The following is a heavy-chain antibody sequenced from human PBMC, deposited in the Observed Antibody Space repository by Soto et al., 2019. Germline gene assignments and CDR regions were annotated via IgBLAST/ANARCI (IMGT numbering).Heavy chain of an antibody. CDR2: ISHDGSKK. CDR1: GFTFSTHG. CDR3: AKDKGPYYDFWSGQRWFDP. D-gene: IGHD3-3*01. Sequence: GGSLRLSCAASGFTFSTHGMHWVRQAPGKGPEWVAVISHDGSKKYYVESVEGRFSISRDNSKSIVHLQMNNVRTEDTAVYYCAKDKGPYYDFWSGQRWFDPWGQGTLVPSTQ. V-gene: IGHV3-30*18. J-gene: IGHJ5*02.